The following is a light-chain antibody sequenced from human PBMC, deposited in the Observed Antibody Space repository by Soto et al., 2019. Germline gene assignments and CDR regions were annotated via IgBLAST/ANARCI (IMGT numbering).Light chain of an antibody. CDR3: QAWDSSTAGV. V-gene: IGLV3-1*01. Sequence: SYELTQPPSVSVSPGQTASITCSGDKLGDKYACWYQQKPGQSPVPVIYQDSKRPSGIPERFSGSNSGNTATLTISGTQAMDEADYYCQAWDSSTAGVFGGGTKLTVL. J-gene: IGLJ2*01. CDR2: QDS. CDR1: KLGDKY.